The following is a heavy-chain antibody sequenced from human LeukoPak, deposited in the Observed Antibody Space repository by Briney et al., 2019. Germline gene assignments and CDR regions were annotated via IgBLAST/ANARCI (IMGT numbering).Heavy chain of an antibody. CDR2: IIPILGIA. D-gene: IGHD2-15*01. Sequence: SVKVSCKASGGTFSSYAISWVRQAPGQGLEWMGRIIPILGIANYAQKFQGRVTITADKSTSTAYMELSSLRSEDTAAYYCASPPVAAPHHDAFDIWGQGTMVTVSS. CDR3: ASPPVAAPHHDAFDI. J-gene: IGHJ3*02. V-gene: IGHV1-69*04. CDR1: GGTFSSYA.